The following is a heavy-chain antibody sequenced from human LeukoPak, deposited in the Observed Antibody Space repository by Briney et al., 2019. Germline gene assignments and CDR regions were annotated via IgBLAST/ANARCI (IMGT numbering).Heavy chain of an antibody. CDR1: GFNFDDYA. CDR3: AKELVSRSSLSFDY. J-gene: IGHJ4*02. V-gene: IGHV3-9*01. Sequence: GGSLRLSCAASGFNFDDYAMHWVRQPPGKGLEWVAGITWNSGILGYADSVQGRFTISRDNAKNSLYLQMNSLRAEDTAVYYCAKELVSRSSLSFDYWGQGTRVTVSS. CDR2: ITWNSGIL. D-gene: IGHD2-2*01.